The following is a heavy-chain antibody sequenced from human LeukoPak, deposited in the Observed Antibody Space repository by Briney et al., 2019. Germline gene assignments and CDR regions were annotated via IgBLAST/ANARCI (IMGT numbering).Heavy chain of an antibody. CDR1: GGSISSYY. V-gene: IGHV4-59*01. Sequence: SETLSLTCTVSGGSISSYYWSWIRQPPGKGLEWIGYIYYSGSTNYNPSLKSRVTISVDTSKNQFSLKLSSVTAADTAVYYCASGGSGWDAHAFDIWGQGTMVTVSS. CDR3: ASGGSGWDAHAFDI. D-gene: IGHD6-19*01. CDR2: IYYSGST. J-gene: IGHJ3*02.